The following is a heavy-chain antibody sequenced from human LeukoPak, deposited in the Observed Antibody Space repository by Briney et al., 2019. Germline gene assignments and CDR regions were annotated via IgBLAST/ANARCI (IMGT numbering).Heavy chain of an antibody. V-gene: IGHV3-33*01. J-gene: IGHJ4*02. CDR1: GFTFSSYG. CDR2: IWYDGSNK. D-gene: IGHD2-2*02. Sequence: GGSLRLSCAASGFTFSSYGMHWVRQAPGKGLEWVAVIWYDGSNKYYADSAKGRFTISRDNSKNTLYLQMNSLRAEDTAVYYCATSIVVVPAAIGRHWGQGTLVTVSS. CDR3: ATSIVVVPAAIGRH.